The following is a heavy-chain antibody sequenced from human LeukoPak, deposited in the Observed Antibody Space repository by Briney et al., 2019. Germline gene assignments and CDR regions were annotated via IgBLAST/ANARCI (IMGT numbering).Heavy chain of an antibody. CDR2: ISWNSGSI. V-gene: IGHV3-9*01. Sequence: PGRSLRLSCAASGFTFDDYAMHWVRQAPGKGLEWVSGISWNSGSIGYADSVKGRFTISRDNAKNSLYLQMNSLRAEDTALYYCARVTSPLEWLLPVDYWGQGTLVTVSS. D-gene: IGHD3-3*01. CDR1: GFTFDDYA. J-gene: IGHJ4*02. CDR3: ARVTSPLEWLLPVDY.